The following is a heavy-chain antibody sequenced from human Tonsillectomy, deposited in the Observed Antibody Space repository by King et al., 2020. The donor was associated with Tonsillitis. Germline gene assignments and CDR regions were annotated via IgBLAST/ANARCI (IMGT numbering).Heavy chain of an antibody. CDR2: INSDGSAT. CDR1: GFTFSTYW. Sequence: DVQLVESGGGLVQPGGSLRLSCAASGFTFSTYWMHWVRQAPGKGLVWVSRINSDGSATIYADSVKGRFTISRDNAKNTLYLQMNSLRAEDTAVYYCAKYGSGSFDAFAISGQGETFTVSS. CDR3: AKYGSGSFDAFAI. D-gene: IGHD3-10*01. V-gene: IGHV3-74*02. J-gene: IGHJ3*02.